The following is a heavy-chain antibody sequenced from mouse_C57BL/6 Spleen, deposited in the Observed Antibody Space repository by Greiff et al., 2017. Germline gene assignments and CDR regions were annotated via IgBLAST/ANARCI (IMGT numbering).Heavy chain of an antibody. J-gene: IGHJ2*01. D-gene: IGHD2-3*01. CDR2: INYDGSST. CDR1: GFTFSDYY. V-gene: IGHV5-16*01. CDR3: ARSRYDGYCPFFDY. Sequence: EVKLLESEGGLVQPGSSMKLSCTASGFTFSDYYMAWVRQVPEKGLEWVANINYDGSSTYYLDSLKSRFIISRDNAKNILYLQMSSLKSEDTATYYGARSRYDGYCPFFDYWGQGTTLTVSS.